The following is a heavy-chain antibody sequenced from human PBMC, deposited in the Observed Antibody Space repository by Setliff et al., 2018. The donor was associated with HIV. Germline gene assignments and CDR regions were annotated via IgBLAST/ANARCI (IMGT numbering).Heavy chain of an antibody. CDR3: ASSPDSMVRARGEAFDI. V-gene: IGHV4-61*02. CDR2: IYTSGST. Sequence: SETLSLTCTVSGGFISSGTYYWSWIRQPAGKGLEWIGRIYTSGSTNYSPSLKSRVTVSVDTSKNQFSLKLSSVTAADTAVYYCASSPDSMVRARGEAFDIWGQGTMVTVSS. D-gene: IGHD3-10*01. CDR1: GGFISSGTYY. J-gene: IGHJ3*02.